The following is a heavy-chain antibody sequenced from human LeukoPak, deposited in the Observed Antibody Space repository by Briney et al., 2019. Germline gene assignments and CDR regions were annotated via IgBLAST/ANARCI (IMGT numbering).Heavy chain of an antibody. D-gene: IGHD2-2*01. J-gene: IGHJ5*02. V-gene: IGHV4-59*01. CDR1: GGSISSYY. Sequence: SETLSLTYTVSGGSISSYYWSWIRQPPGKGLEWIGYIYYSGSTNYNPSLKSRVTISVDTSKNQFSLELSSVTAADTAVYYCARALHCSSTSCYWFDPWGQGTLVTVSS. CDR2: IYYSGST. CDR3: ARALHCSSTSCYWFDP.